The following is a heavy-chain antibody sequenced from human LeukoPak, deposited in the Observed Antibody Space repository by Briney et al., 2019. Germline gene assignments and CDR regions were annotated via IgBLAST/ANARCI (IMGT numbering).Heavy chain of an antibody. J-gene: IGHJ6*02. CDR3: ARVTRGGYCSGGSCNYYGMDV. Sequence: ASVKVSCKASGYTFTSYAMNWVRQAPGQGLEWMGWINTNTGNPTYAQGFTGRFVFSLDTSVSTAYLQISSLKAEDTAVYYCARVTRGGYCSGGSCNYYGMDVWGQGTTVTVSS. D-gene: IGHD2-15*01. CDR2: INTNTGNP. CDR1: GYTFTSYA. V-gene: IGHV7-4-1*02.